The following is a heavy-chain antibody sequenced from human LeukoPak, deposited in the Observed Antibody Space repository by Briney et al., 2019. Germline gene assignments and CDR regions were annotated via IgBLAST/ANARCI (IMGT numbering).Heavy chain of an antibody. V-gene: IGHV4-34*01. CDR1: GGSFSGYY. CDR2: INHSGST. J-gene: IGHJ4*02. D-gene: IGHD3-3*01. CDR3: ASANDYDFWSGYYWD. Sequence: PSETLSLTCAVYGGSFSGYYWSWIRQPPGKGLEWIGEINHSGSTNYNPSLKSRVTISVDTSKNQFSLKLSSVTAADTAVYYCASANDYDFWSGYYWDWGQGTLVTVSS.